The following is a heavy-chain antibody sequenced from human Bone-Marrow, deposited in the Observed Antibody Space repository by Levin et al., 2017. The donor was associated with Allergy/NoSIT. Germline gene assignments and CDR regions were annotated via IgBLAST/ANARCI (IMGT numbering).Heavy chain of an antibody. CDR1: DFSLTSTGVG. D-gene: IGHD6-19*01. CDR3: ANTDSSVWLSGAFDF. Sequence: SGPTLVKPTQTLTLTCTFSDFSLTSTGVGVGWLRQPPGKALEWLALIFWDDNEYYSPSPQTRLTISTDPSKTHVVLTMTTMDPVDTDTYYCANTDSSVWLSGAFDFWGQGTLVTVSS. J-gene: IGHJ4*02. V-gene: IGHV2-5*02. CDR2: IFWDDNE.